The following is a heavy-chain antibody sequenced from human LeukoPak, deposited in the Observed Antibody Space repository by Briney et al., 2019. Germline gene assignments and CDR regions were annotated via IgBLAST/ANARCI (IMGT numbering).Heavy chain of an antibody. V-gene: IGHV3-7*01. J-gene: IGHJ5*02. CDR2: INKDATAK. CDR1: GFAFSSSW. Sequence: GGSLRLSCAASGFAFSSSWMSWVRQAPGKGLEWVANINKDATAKYYVDSVKGRFTISRDNAKNSLYLQMNSLRAEDTAVYYCARDRLFQFDPWGQGTLVTVSS. CDR3: ARDRLFQFDP.